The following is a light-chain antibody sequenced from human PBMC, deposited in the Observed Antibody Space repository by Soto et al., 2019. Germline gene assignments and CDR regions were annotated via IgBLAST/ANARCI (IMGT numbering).Light chain of an antibody. CDR3: SSYPPSSDLV. CDR1: SSDVGGYDY. CDR2: EVI. Sequence: QSALTQSASVSGSPGQSITIPCTGTSSDVGGYDYVSWYQQHPGKVPKLIIYEVIKRPSGVSHRFSGSKSGNTASLTVSGLQTEDEADYYCSSYPPSSDLVFGGGTKVTV. J-gene: IGLJ1*01. V-gene: IGLV2-14*01.